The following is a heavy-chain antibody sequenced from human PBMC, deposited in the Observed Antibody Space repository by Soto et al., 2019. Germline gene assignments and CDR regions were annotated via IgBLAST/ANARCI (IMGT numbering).Heavy chain of an antibody. CDR3: ARLPLVPAAMLPLYAFDI. D-gene: IGHD2-2*01. Sequence: SETLSLTCTVSGGSISSYYWSWIRQPPGKGLEWIGYIYYSGSTNYNPSLKSRVTISVDTSKNQFSLKLSSVTAADTAVYYCARLPLVPAAMLPLYAFDIWGQGTMVTVSS. CDR2: IYYSGST. V-gene: IGHV4-59*08. J-gene: IGHJ3*02. CDR1: GGSISSYY.